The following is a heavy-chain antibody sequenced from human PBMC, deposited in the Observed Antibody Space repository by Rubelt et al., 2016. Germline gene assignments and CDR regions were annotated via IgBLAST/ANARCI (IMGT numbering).Heavy chain of an antibody. J-gene: IGHJ4*02. CDR1: GGSFSGYY. V-gene: IGHV4-34*01. CDR3: ARGLFPGIAGLCC. Sequence: QVQLQESGPGLVKPSETLSLTCAVYGGSFSGYYWSWIRQPPGKGLEWLGEITHSGSANYNPSLKTRVTISVDTSKNQFSLKLSSVTAADTAVYYCARGLFPGIAGLCCWGQGTLVTVSS. D-gene: IGHD6-13*01. CDR2: ITHSGSA.